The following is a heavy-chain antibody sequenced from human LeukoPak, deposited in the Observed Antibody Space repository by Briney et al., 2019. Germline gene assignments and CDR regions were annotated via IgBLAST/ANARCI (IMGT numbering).Heavy chain of an antibody. Sequence: SVKVSCKASGFTFTSSAVQWVRQARGQRLEWIGWIVVGSGNTNYAQKFQERVTITRDMSTSTAYMELSSLRSEDTAVYYYAADPYCGGDSPLDYGAREPRVTVPS. CDR1: GFTFTSSA. D-gene: IGHD2-21*02. J-gene: IGHJ4*02. CDR2: IVVGSGNT. V-gene: IGHV1-58*01. CDR3: AADPYCGGDSPLDY.